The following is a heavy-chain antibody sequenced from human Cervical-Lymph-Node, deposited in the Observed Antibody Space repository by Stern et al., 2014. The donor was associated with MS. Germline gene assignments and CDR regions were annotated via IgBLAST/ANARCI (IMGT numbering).Heavy chain of an antibody. Sequence: EVQLVESGGGLVQPGGSLRLSCAASGFTFSSYSMNWVRQAPGKGLEWISYIRSRDGLISYADSVRGRFTVSTDSAKNSLYLQMNSLRGEDTAVYYCATDRDWAFDHWGRGTPVTVSS. D-gene: IGHD3/OR15-3a*01. V-gene: IGHV3-48*01. CDR3: ATDRDWAFDH. CDR1: GFTFSSYS. CDR2: IRSRDGLI. J-gene: IGHJ4*02.